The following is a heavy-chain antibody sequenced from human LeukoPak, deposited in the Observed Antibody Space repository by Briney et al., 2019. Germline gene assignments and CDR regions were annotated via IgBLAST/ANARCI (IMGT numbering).Heavy chain of an antibody. CDR3: ARDQSTNYGDVVGFDY. CDR1: GFTFSSCA. J-gene: IGHJ4*02. Sequence: GGSLRLSCAASGFTFSSCAMTWVRQAPGKGLEWVSVIGGGSGNINYADSVKGRFTISRDNAKNSLYLQMNSLRAEDTAVYYCARDQSTNYGDVVGFDYWGQGTLVTVSS. CDR2: IGGGSGNI. V-gene: IGHV3-21*01. D-gene: IGHD4-17*01.